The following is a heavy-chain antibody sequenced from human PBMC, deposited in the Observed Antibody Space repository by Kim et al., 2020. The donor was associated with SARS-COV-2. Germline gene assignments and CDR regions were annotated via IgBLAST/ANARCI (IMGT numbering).Heavy chain of an antibody. CDR3: ARLSDYYDSSGYYSFDY. CDR1: GFTFSSYA. J-gene: IGHJ4*02. V-gene: IGHV3-23*01. D-gene: IGHD3-22*01. CDR2: TSASGGST. Sequence: GGSLRLSCAASGFTFSSYAMSWVRQAPGKGLEWVSATSASGGSTYYADSVKGRFTISRDNSKNTLYLQMNSLRAEDTAVYYCARLSDYYDSSGYYSFDYWGQGTLVTVSS.